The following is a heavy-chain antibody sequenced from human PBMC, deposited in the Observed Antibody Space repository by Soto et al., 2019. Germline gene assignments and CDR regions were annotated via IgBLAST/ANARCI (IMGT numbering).Heavy chain of an antibody. CDR2: IYYSGST. D-gene: IGHD5-18*01. CDR1: GGSISSYY. J-gene: IGHJ5*02. V-gene: IGHV4-59*01. Sequence: SETLSLTCTVSGGSISSYYWSWIRQPPGKGLEWIGYIYYSGSTNYNPSLKSRVTISVDTSKNQFSLKLSSVTAADTAVYYCARVWLQYNWFDPWGQGTLVTVSS. CDR3: ARVWLQYNWFDP.